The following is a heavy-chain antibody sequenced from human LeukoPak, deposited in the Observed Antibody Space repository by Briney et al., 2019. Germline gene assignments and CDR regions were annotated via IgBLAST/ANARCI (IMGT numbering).Heavy chain of an antibody. J-gene: IGHJ4*02. CDR2: ISYDGSNK. V-gene: IGHV3-30-3*01. Sequence: PGGSLRLSCAASGFTFSSYAMHWVRQAPGKGLEWVAVISYDGSNKYYADSVRGRFTISRDNSKNTLYLQMNSLRAEDTAVYYCARGSRYYDILTGASGFDYWGQGTLVTVSS. CDR1: GFTFSSYA. CDR3: ARGSRYYDILTGASGFDY. D-gene: IGHD3-9*01.